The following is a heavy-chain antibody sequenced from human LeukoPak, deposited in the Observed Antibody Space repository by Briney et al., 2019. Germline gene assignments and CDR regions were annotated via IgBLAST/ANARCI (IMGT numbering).Heavy chain of an antibody. CDR2: INWNGGST. J-gene: IGHJ6*03. CDR3: ARDKGAGYYYYYMDV. V-gene: IGHV3-20*04. Sequence: GGSLRLSCAASGFTFDDYGMSWVRQAPGKGLEWVSGINWNGGSTGYADSVKGRFTISRDNAKNSLYLQMNSLRAEDTALYYCARDKGAGYYYYYMDVWGKGTTVTVSS. CDR1: GFTFDDYG.